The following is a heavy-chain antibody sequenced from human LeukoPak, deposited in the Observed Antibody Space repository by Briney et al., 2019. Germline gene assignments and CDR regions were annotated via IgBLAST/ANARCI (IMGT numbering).Heavy chain of an antibody. CDR2: ISAYNGNT. CDR3: ASSSSSWYNY. Sequence: GASVKVSCKASGYTFTSYGISWVRQAPGQGLEWMGWISAYNGNTNYAQKLEGRVTMTTDTSASTAYMELRSLRSDDTAVYYCASSSSSWYNYWGQGTLVTVSS. D-gene: IGHD6-13*01. V-gene: IGHV1-18*01. CDR1: GYTFTSYG. J-gene: IGHJ4*02.